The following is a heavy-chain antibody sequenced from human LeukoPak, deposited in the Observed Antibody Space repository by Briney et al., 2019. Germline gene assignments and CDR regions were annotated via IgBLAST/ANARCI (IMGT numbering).Heavy chain of an antibody. CDR3: AREAVVTSRYYYYYGMDV. J-gene: IGHJ6*01. D-gene: IGHD3-22*01. CDR2: INTNTGYP. V-gene: IGHV7-4-1*02. Sequence: ASVKVSCKASGYTFTSYAMNWVRQAPGQGLEWMGWINTNTGYPTYAQGFTGRFVFSLDTSVSTAYLQISSLKAEDTAVYYCAREAVVTSRYYYYYGMDVWGQGTTVTVSS. CDR1: GYTFTSYA.